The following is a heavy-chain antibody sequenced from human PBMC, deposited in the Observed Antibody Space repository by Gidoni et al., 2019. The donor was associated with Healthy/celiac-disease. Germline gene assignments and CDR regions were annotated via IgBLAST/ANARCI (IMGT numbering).Heavy chain of an antibody. CDR1: GFTFDDYA. V-gene: IGHV3-9*01. D-gene: IGHD6-13*01. J-gene: IGHJ3*02. CDR2: ISWNSGSI. Sequence: EVQLVESGGGLVQPGRSLRLSCAASGFTFDDYAMHLVRQAPGKGLEWVSGISWNSGSIGYADSVKGRFTISRDNAKNSLYLQMNSLRAEDTALYYCARVAAAELSDAFDIWGQGTMVTVSS. CDR3: ARVAAAELSDAFDI.